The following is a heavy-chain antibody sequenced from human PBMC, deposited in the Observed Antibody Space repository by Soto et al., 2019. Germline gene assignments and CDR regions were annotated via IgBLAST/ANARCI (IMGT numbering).Heavy chain of an antibody. J-gene: IGHJ4*02. V-gene: IGHV1-69*01. Sequence: QVQLVQSGAEVKKPGSSVKVSCKASGGTFSSYAISWVRQAPGQGLEWMGGIIPIFGTANYAQKFQGRVTIYADESTDTAYMGASRLRSVEKGGDFSGRGRGGYWGQGTLVTVSS. CDR3: GRGRGGY. CDR2: IIPIFGTA. CDR1: GGTFSSYA. D-gene: IGHD3-16*01.